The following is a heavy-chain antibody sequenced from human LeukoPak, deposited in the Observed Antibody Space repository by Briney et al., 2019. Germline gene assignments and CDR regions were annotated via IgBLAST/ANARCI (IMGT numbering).Heavy chain of an antibody. J-gene: IGHJ4*02. CDR3: AGTAQDKWEQAIHF. CDR1: GYMFTNYW. Sequence: GESLKISCKGSGYMFTNYWIGWVRQMPGKGLEWMGIIHPGDSDTRYSPSLQGQVTISADKSISTAYLQWSSLRASDSAMYYCAGTAQDKWEQAIHFWGQGTLVTVSS. D-gene: IGHD1-26*01. CDR2: IHPGDSDT. V-gene: IGHV5-51*01.